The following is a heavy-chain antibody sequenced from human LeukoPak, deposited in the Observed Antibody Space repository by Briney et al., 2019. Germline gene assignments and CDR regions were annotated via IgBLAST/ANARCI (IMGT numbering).Heavy chain of an antibody. V-gene: IGHV4-59*01. CDR1: GGSISSYY. D-gene: IGHD6-13*01. J-gene: IGHJ5*02. CDR3: ARDTGQQLYNWFDP. Sequence: SETLSLTCTVSGGSISSYYWSWIRQPPGKGLEWIGYIYYSGSTNYNPSLKSRVTISVDTSKNQFSLKLSSVTAADTAVYYCARDTGQQLYNWFDPWGQGTLVTVSS. CDR2: IYYSGST.